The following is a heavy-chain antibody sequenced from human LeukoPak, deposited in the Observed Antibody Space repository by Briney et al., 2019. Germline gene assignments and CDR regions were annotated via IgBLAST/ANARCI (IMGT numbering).Heavy chain of an antibody. Sequence: GGSLRLSCAASGFTFSSYSMNWVRQAPGKGLEWVSSISSSSSYIYYADSVKGRFTISRDNAKNSLYLQMNSLRAEDTAVYYCARENIATWGAYYYGMDVWGQGTLVTVSS. J-gene: IGHJ6*02. D-gene: IGHD7-27*01. CDR3: ARENIATWGAYYYGMDV. V-gene: IGHV3-21*01. CDR2: ISSSSSYI. CDR1: GFTFSSYS.